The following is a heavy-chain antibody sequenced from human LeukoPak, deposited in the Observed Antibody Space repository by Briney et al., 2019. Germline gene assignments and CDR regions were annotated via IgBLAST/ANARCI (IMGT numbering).Heavy chain of an antibody. CDR1: GGSLSGYY. J-gene: IGHJ4*02. Sequence: WETLPLTCAVCGGSLSGYYWSWIRQPPGKGLEWFGEINHSGSTNYNPSLKSRVTISVDTSKNQFSLKLSSVTAADTAVYYCARVKMPIVGATIDYWGQGTLVTVSS. CDR3: ARVKMPIVGATIDY. CDR2: INHSGST. D-gene: IGHD1-26*01. V-gene: IGHV4-34*01.